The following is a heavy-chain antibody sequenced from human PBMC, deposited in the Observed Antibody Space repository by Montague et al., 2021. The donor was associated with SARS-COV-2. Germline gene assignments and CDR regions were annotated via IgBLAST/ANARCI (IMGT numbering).Heavy chain of an antibody. D-gene: IGHD6-19*01. CDR2: IYHSGST. CDR3: AKVAGSHDTFDI. CDR1: GYSISTGYY. J-gene: IGHJ3*02. Sequence: LSLTCTVSGYSISTGYYWGWIRQPPGKGLEWIGTIYHSGSTYFNPSLKSRVTISVDTSKNQFSLNLSSVTAADTAVYYCAKVAGSHDTFDIWGRGTMVTVSS. V-gene: IGHV4-38-2*02.